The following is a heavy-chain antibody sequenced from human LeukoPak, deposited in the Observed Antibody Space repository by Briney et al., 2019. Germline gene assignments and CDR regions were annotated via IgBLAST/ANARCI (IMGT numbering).Heavy chain of an antibody. CDR3: ARDGAEGDDSAFDV. Sequence: GGSLRLSCAASGFIVSGYHMDWVRQAPGKGLEWVGRTRDRARSYRTQYAPSVEDRFSISRDESKNSVFLQMNSLQPEDTAVYYCARDGAEGDDSAFDVWGQGTVVTVSS. V-gene: IGHV3-72*01. J-gene: IGHJ3*01. D-gene: IGHD2-21*01. CDR2: TRDRARSYRT. CDR1: GFIVSGYH.